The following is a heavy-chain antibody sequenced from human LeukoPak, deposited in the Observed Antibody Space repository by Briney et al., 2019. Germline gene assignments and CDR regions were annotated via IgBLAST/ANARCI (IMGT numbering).Heavy chain of an antibody. CDR2: ISGSADST. D-gene: IGHD2-15*01. Sequence: GGSLRLSCAASGFTFSSYAMSWVRQAPGKGLEWVSGISGSADSTYYADSVKGRFTISRDNSKSTLFLQMNSLRAEDTALYYCAKGRGFRSGGSCYYYYYIDVWGKGTTVTVSS. J-gene: IGHJ6*03. V-gene: IGHV3-23*01. CDR3: AKGRGFRSGGSCYYYYYIDV. CDR1: GFTFSSYA.